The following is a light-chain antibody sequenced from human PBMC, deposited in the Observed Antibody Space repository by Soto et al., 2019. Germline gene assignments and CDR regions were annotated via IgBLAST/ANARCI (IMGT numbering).Light chain of an antibody. CDR1: QSISSW. CDR2: KAS. CDR3: QQYSSYPYT. V-gene: IGKV1-5*03. J-gene: IGKJ2*01. Sequence: DIQMTQSPSTLSASVGDRVTITCRASQSISSWLAWYQQKPGTAPKLLIYKASSLQSVVPSRFSGSGSGTEFTLTISSLQPDDFATYYCQQYSSYPYTFGQGTKLEIK.